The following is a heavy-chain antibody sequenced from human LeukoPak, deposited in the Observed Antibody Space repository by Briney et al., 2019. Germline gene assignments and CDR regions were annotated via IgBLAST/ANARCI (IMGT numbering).Heavy chain of an antibody. J-gene: IGHJ4*02. CDR3: AREDEMATIPFDY. D-gene: IGHD5-24*01. Sequence: SVKVSCKASGGTFSSYAISWVRRAPGQGLEWMGRIIPIFGIANYAQKFQGRVTITADKSTSTAYMELSSLRSEDTAVYYCAREDEMATIPFDYWGQGTLVTVSS. V-gene: IGHV1-69*04. CDR2: IIPIFGIA. CDR1: GGTFSSYA.